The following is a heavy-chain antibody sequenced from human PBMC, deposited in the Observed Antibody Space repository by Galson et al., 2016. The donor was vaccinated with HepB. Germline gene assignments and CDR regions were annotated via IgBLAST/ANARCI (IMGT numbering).Heavy chain of an antibody. Sequence: SVKVSCKASGYIFTSYYIHWVRQAPGQRLEWMGWIHAGNGNTRYSQKFQGRVTITRDSSATTAYMEVSSLTSEDSAIYYCAKGAGGWYDYWCQGTLVTVSS. D-gene: IGHD6-19*01. CDR2: IHAGNGNT. J-gene: IGHJ4*02. V-gene: IGHV1-3*01. CDR3: AKGAGGWYDY. CDR1: GYIFTSYY.